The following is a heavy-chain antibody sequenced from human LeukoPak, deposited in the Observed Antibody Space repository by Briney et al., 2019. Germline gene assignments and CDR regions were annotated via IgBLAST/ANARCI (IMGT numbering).Heavy chain of an antibody. CDR1: GFSISTHYY. CDR2: MYHSGST. Sequence: IPSETLSLTCTVSGFSISTHYYWVWIRQPPGKGLEWIGSMYHSGSTYYNPSLKSRVTMSVDTSKNQFSLRLSSVTAADTAMYYCARMEVGAASLDYWGQGTLVTVSS. CDR3: ARMEVGAASLDY. V-gene: IGHV4-38-2*02. J-gene: IGHJ4*02. D-gene: IGHD3-16*01.